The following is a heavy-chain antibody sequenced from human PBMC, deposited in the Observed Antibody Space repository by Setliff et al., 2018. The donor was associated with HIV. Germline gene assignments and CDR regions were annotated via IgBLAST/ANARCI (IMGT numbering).Heavy chain of an antibody. CDR2: IYHSGST. Sequence: LSLTCAVSGGSISGSNWWSWVRQPPGKGLEWIGEIYHSGSTNYNPSLKSRATISVDKSKNQFSLNLRSVTAADTAVYYCAREAQYSSSWSGRRVTWFDAWGQGTPVTVSS. J-gene: IGHJ5*02. V-gene: IGHV4-4*02. CDR1: GGSISGSNW. D-gene: IGHD6-13*01. CDR3: AREAQYSSSWSGRRVTWFDA.